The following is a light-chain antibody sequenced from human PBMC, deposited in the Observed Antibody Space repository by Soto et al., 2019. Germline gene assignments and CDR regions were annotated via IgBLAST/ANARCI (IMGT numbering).Light chain of an antibody. CDR2: AAS. CDR3: QKYNSDPWT. V-gene: IGKV1-27*01. J-gene: IGKJ1*01. CDR1: QGISNY. Sequence: IQMAQSPSSPSACVGDRVTITLRASQGISNYLDWYQQKPGKVPKLLIYAASTLQSGVPSRFSGSGSGTYFTLTISSLQPEDVATYYCQKYNSDPWTFGQGTKVDIK.